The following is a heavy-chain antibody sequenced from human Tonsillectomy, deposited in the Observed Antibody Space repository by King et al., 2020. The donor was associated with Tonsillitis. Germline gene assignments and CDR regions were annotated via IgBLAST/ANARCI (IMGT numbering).Heavy chain of an antibody. D-gene: IGHD3-10*01. CDR3: ARDSGSTGYYYMDV. Sequence: VQLVESGGGVVQPGRSLRLSCTASGFTFRNYPMHWVRQAPGKGLEWLAVISYDGNNKYYPASVKGRFTISRDNSKNTVFLQSNSLRLEDTAMYYCARDSGSTGYYYMDVWGKGTTVTVSS. CDR1: GFTFRNYP. J-gene: IGHJ6*03. V-gene: IGHV3-30-3*01. CDR2: ISYDGNNK.